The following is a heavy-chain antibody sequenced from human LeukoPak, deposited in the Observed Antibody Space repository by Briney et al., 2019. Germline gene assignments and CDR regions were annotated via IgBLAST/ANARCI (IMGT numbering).Heavy chain of an antibody. V-gene: IGHV3-30*02. CDR1: GFTFSSYG. J-gene: IGHJ4*02. CDR3: AKDISDDSSGYYRPDRGY. Sequence: PGGSLRLSCAASGFTFSSYGMHWVRQAPGKGLEWVAFIRYDGSNKYYADSVKGRFTISRDNSKNTLYLQMNSLRAEDTAVYYCAKDISDDSSGYYRPDRGYWGQGTLVTVSS. CDR2: IRYDGSNK. D-gene: IGHD3-22*01.